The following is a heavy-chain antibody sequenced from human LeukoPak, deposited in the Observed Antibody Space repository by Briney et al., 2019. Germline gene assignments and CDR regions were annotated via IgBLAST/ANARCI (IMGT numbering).Heavy chain of an antibody. V-gene: IGHV5-10-1*01. J-gene: IGHJ3*02. CDR3: ARHYVVVTAIDAFDI. CDR1: GYSFTSYW. Sequence: GESLKISCKGSGYSFTSYWISWVRQMPGKGLEWMGRIDPSDSYTNYSPSFQGHVTISADKSISTAYLQWSSLKASDTAMYYCARHYVVVTAIDAFDIWGQGTIVTVSS. D-gene: IGHD2-21*02. CDR2: IDPSDSYT.